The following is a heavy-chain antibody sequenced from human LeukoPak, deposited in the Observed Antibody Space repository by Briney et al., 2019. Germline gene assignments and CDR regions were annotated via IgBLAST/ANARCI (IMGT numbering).Heavy chain of an antibody. Sequence: PSETLSLTCTVSGGSISSGIYFWSWIRQAPGKGLEWIGYIYHTGSTYYNPPLKSRATISVDRSANQFSLKLGSVTAADTAVYYCARDRLGRSLEWTPPDYWGQEILVTVSS. CDR1: GGSISSGIYF. CDR3: ARDRLGRSLEWTPPDY. CDR2: IYHTGST. V-gene: IGHV4-30-2*01. D-gene: IGHD3-3*01. J-gene: IGHJ4*02.